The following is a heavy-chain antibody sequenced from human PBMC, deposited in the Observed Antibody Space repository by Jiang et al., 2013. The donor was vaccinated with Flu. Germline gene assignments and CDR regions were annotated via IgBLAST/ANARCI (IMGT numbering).Heavy chain of an antibody. CDR3: ATLRNAYSVY. Sequence: SGAEVKNPGASVKVSCKASGYTFTGYNIHWVRQAPGQGLEWMAWINPNSGGSGCAQQFQDRVTVTRDTSINTAFIDLTSLTPDDTAVYYCATLRNAYSVYWGQGTL. CDR1: GYTFTGYN. D-gene: IGHD3-16*01. J-gene: IGHJ4*02. V-gene: IGHV1-2*02. CDR2: INPNSGGS.